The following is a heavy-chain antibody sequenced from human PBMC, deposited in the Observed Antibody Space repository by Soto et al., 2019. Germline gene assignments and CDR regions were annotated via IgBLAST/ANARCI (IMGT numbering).Heavy chain of an antibody. CDR1: GFTFSSYS. V-gene: IGHV3-21*01. CDR3: ARDSGSYFNHSSYAMDV. D-gene: IGHD1-26*01. CDR2: ISSSSSYI. J-gene: IGHJ6*02. Sequence: LRLSCAASGFTFSSYSMNWVRQAPGKGLEWVSSISSSSSYIYYAESVKGRLTITSDNAKNSLYLQMNSLRAEDTAVYYCARDSGSYFNHSSYAMDVWGQGPTVTGSS.